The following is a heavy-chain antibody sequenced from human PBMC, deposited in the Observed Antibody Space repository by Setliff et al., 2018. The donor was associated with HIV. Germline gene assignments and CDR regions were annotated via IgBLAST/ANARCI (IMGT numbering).Heavy chain of an antibody. D-gene: IGHD3-3*01. CDR3: AKAIYGVVMDCFDS. CDR1: GFGFPNYA. V-gene: IGHV3-23*01. Sequence: GGSLRLSCVASGFGFPNYAMGWVRQAPGKGLEWVSSVSVSGGSTYYAEAVKGRFTISRENSKNTVFLEMSSLRAEDTAVYFCAKAIYGVVMDCFDSWGRGTLGTVSS. CDR2: VSVSGGST. J-gene: IGHJ4*02.